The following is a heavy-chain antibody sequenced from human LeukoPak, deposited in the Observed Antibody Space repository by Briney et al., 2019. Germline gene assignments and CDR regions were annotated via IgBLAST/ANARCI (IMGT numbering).Heavy chain of an antibody. V-gene: IGHV4-4*07. Sequence: SATLSLTHPLSGPSITSYYWSWIRPPAGKGLEWIGCIYTSGSPNYNPPLKPGAPFSVDTPKNQFSLKLSSVTAADTAVYYCARGLVRAAHYYMDVGGKGTTVTVSS. J-gene: IGHJ6*03. CDR3: ARGLVRAAHYYMDV. CDR2: IYTSGSP. D-gene: IGHD3-10*01. CDR1: GPSITSYY.